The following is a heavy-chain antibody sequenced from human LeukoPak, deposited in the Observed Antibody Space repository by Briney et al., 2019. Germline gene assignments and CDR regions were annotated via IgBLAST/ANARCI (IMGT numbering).Heavy chain of an antibody. J-gene: IGHJ5*02. CDR1: GYTFTTYA. CDR2: IIPIFGTA. CDR3: ARVAGELIGANWFDP. Sequence: SVKVSCKASGYTFTTYAMNWVRQAPGQGLEWMGGIIPIFGTANYAQKFQGRVTITADESTSTAYMELSSLRSEDTAVYYCARVAGELIGANWFDPWGQGTLVTVSS. D-gene: IGHD3-10*01. V-gene: IGHV1-69*13.